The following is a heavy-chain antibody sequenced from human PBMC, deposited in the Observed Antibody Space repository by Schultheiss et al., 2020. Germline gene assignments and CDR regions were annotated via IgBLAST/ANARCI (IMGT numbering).Heavy chain of an antibody. Sequence: SETLSLTCTVSGGSISSYYWSWFRQPPGRGLEWIGYIYYSGSTNYHPSLKSRVTISVDTSKNQFSLKLSSVTAADTAVYYCARAYSSGVWGKGTLVTVSS. V-gene: IGHV4-59*08. J-gene: IGHJ4*02. D-gene: IGHD6-19*01. CDR3: ARAYSSGV. CDR2: IYYSGST. CDR1: GGSISSYY.